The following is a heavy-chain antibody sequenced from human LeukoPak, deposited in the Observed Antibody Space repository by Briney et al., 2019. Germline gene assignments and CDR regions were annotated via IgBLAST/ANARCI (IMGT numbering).Heavy chain of an antibody. V-gene: IGHV3-21*01. D-gene: IGHD6-25*01. CDR2: ISSSGGHT. CDR3: AKGGSAKFDY. CDR1: GLTLRLFS. J-gene: IGHJ4*02. Sequence: GGSLRLSCAASGLTLRLFSMNWVRQAPGKGLEWVSSISSSGGHTFYSDSVKGRFTISRDNAKNSLYLQMNSLRAEDTAVYYCAKGGSAKFDYWGQGTLVTVSS.